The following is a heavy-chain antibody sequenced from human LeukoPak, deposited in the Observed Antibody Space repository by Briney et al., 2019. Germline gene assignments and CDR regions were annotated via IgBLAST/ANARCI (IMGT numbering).Heavy chain of an antibody. CDR1: GGSISSSSYY. J-gene: IGHJ6*02. CDR3: ASQDIVVVGYYYGMDV. D-gene: IGHD2-2*01. CDR2: IYYSGGT. Sequence: SETLSLTCTVSGGSISSSSYYWGWIRQPPGKGLEWIGSIYYSGGTYYNPSLKSRVTISVDTSKNQFSLKLSSVTAADTAVYYCASQDIVVVGYYYGMDVWGQGTTVTVSS. V-gene: IGHV4-39*01.